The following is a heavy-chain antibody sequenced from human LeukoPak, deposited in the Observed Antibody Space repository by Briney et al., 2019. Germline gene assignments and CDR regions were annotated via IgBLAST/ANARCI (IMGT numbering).Heavy chain of an antibody. CDR1: GFTFSSYS. D-gene: IGHD3-3*01. CDR2: ISSGSSYI. V-gene: IGHV3-21*04. J-gene: IGHJ4*02. Sequence: GGSLRLSCAASGFTFSSYSMNWVRQAPGKGLEWVSSISSGSSYIYYADSLKGRFTISRANAKHSLYLKMNSLTAEDTAIDHCARRLLEPYYFDCWGEGTLVTVSS. CDR3: ARRLLEPYYFDC.